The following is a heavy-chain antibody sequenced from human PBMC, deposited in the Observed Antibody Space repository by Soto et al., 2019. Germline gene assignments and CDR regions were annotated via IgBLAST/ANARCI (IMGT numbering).Heavy chain of an antibody. CDR2: INAGNGNT. V-gene: IGHV1-3*01. Sequence: GASVKVSCKASGYTFTSYAMHWVRQAPGQRLEWMGWINAGNGNTKYSQKFQGRVTITRDTSASTAYMELSSLRSEGTAVYYCARSFFGAGPFDYWGQGTLVTVS. CDR1: GYTFTSYA. CDR3: ARSFFGAGPFDY. D-gene: IGHD3-3*01. J-gene: IGHJ4*02.